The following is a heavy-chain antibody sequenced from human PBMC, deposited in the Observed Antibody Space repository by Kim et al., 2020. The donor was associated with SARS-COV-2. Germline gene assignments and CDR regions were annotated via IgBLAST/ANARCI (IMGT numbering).Heavy chain of an antibody. CDR1: GLSFTNAW. CDR3: TTDRPMSTFGGVIH. D-gene: IGHD3-16*02. Sequence: GGSLRLSCAASGLSFTNAWMNWVRQAPGKGLEWVGRIKSKTDGGTTDYAAPVKGRFTISRDDSENTLYLQINSLKTEDTAVYYCTTDRPMSTFGGVIHWGQGALVTVSS. J-gene: IGHJ4*02. CDR2: IKSKTDGGTT. V-gene: IGHV3-15*01.